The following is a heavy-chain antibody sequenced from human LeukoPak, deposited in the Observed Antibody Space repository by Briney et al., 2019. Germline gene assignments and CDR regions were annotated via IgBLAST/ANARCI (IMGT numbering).Heavy chain of an antibody. Sequence: SETLSLTCAVYGGSFSGYYWSWIRQPPGKGLEWIGEINHSGSTNYNPSLKSRVTISVDTSKNQFSLKLSSVTAADTAVYYCARVGVGWYYDSSGYWFDPWGQGTLVTVSS. J-gene: IGHJ5*02. CDR1: GGSFSGYY. CDR2: INHSGST. V-gene: IGHV4-34*01. D-gene: IGHD3-22*01. CDR3: ARVGVGWYYDSSGYWFDP.